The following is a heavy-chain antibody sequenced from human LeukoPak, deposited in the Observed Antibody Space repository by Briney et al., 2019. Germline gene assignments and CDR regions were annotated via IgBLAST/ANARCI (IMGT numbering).Heavy chain of an antibody. CDR1: GHTFTSYG. J-gene: IGHJ4*02. CDR2: TSAYNGNT. V-gene: IGHV1-18*01. CDR3: ARDCTGGSCFSFY. Sequence: GASVKVSCKASGHTFTSYGISWVRQAPGQGLEWMGWTSAYNGNTNYAQNLQGRVTMTTDTSTSTAYMELRSLRSDDTAVYYCARDCTGGSCFSFYWGQGALVTVSS. D-gene: IGHD2-15*01.